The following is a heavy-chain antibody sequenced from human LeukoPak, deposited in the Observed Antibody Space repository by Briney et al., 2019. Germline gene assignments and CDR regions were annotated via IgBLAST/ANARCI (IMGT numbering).Heavy chain of an antibody. J-gene: IGHJ6*02. D-gene: IGHD2-15*01. Sequence: GGSLRLSCEASGFSFDENAMHWVRQAPGKGLEWVSGIGWNTADTGYADSVKGRFTISRDNSKNTLYLQMNSLRAEDTAVYYCAKDQLVVVVAATTYYGMDVWGQGTTVTVSS. CDR1: GFSFDENA. CDR3: AKDQLVVVVAATTYYGMDV. CDR2: IGWNTADT. V-gene: IGHV3-9*01.